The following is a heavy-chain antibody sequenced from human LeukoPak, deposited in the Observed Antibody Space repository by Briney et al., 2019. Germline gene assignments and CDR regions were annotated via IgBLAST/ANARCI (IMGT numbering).Heavy chain of an antibody. CDR1: GGSISNYY. CDR2: IHYSGTT. D-gene: IGHD6-13*01. V-gene: IGHV4-59*01. CDR3: AKRGRSSWYFDY. J-gene: IGHJ4*02. Sequence: SETLSLTCTVSGGSISNYYWCWIRQPPGKGLEWIGYIHYSGTTNYNPSLKSRVTISVDTSKNQLSLKLSSVTAADTAVYFCAKRGRSSWYFDYWGQGTQVTVSS.